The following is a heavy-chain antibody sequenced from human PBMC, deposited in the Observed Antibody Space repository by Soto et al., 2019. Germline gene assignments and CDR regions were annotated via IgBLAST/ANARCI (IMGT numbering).Heavy chain of an antibody. CDR2: INHSGST. D-gene: IGHD3-10*01. CDR3: ARGFEEGRLRIWFGEPNDIHTKTNVWFDP. CDR1: GGSFSGYY. V-gene: IGHV4-34*01. Sequence: SSETLSLTCAVYGGSFSGYYWSWIRQPPGKGLEWIGEINHSGSTNYNPSLKSRVTISVDTSKNQFSLKLSSVTAADTAVYYCARGFEEGRLRIWFGEPNDIHTKTNVWFDPWGQGTLVTV. J-gene: IGHJ5*02.